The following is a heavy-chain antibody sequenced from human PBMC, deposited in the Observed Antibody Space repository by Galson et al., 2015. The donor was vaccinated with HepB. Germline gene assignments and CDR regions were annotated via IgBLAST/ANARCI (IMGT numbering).Heavy chain of an antibody. Sequence: SLRLSCAASGFTFSSYNMNWVRQAPGKGLEWVSYISSSSSTIYYADSVKGRFTISRDNAKNSLYLQMNSLRAEDTAVYYCARDLRYYYGSGSHYYFDYWGQGTLVTVSS. CDR3: ARDLRYYYGSGSHYYFDY. J-gene: IGHJ4*02. D-gene: IGHD3-10*01. V-gene: IGHV3-48*01. CDR1: GFTFSSYN. CDR2: ISSSSSTI.